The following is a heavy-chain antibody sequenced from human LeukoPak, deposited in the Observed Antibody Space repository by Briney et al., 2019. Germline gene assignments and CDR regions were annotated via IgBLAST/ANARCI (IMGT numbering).Heavy chain of an antibody. CDR3: ARGAYYYGPGSYWIDY. CDR2: ISAYNGNT. Sequence: ASVKVSCKASGYTFTSYGISWVRQAPGQGLEWMGWISAYNGNTNYAQKLQGRVTMTTDTSTSTAYMELRSLRSDDTAVYYCARGAYYYGPGSYWIDYWGQGTLVTVSS. J-gene: IGHJ4*02. CDR1: GYTFTSYG. V-gene: IGHV1-18*01. D-gene: IGHD3-10*01.